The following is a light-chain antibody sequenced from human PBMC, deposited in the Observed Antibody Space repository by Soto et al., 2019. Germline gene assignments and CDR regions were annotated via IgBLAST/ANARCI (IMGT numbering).Light chain of an antibody. Sequence: IEFTQSPRPLWLSPGEKATLSCRASQSVRNSLLAWYQQKPGQPPRLLIYDASTRATATPERFSGSGSGTDFTLTISRLEPEDFAVYYCHQYDSIVQTSGQGIKV. CDR2: DAS. V-gene: IGKV3-20*01. CDR3: HQYDSIVQT. J-gene: IGKJ1*01. CDR1: QSVRNSL.